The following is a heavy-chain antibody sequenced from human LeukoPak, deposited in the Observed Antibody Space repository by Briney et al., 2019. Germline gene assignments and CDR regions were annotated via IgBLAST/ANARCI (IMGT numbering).Heavy chain of an antibody. CDR2: INPNSGGT. D-gene: IGHD3-3*01. Sequence: ASVKVSCKASGYTFTGYYMHRVRQAPGQGLEWMGWINPNSGGTNYAQKFQGWVTMTRDTSISTAYMELSRLRSDDTAVYYCARGQSSNYDFWSGYANWFDPWGQGTLVTVSS. J-gene: IGHJ5*02. V-gene: IGHV1-2*04. CDR3: ARGQSSNYDFWSGYANWFDP. CDR1: GYTFTGYY.